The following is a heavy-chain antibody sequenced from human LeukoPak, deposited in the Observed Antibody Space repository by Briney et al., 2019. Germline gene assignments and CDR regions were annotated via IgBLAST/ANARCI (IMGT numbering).Heavy chain of an antibody. CDR2: IKQDGSEK. CDR3: ARDVPPIGDFWSGYYDSDAFDI. CDR1: GFTFSSYW. J-gene: IGHJ3*02. V-gene: IGHV3-7*01. Sequence: GGSLRLSCAASGFTFSSYWMSWVRQAPGKGLEWVANIKQDGSEKYYVDSVKGRFTISRDNAKNSLYLQMNSLRAEDTAVYYCARDVPPIGDFWSGYYDSDAFDIWGQGTMVTVSS. D-gene: IGHD3-3*01.